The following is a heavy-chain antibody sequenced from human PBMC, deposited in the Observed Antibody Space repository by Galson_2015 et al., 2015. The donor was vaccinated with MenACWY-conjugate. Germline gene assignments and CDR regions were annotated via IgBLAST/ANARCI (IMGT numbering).Heavy chain of an antibody. J-gene: IGHJ4*02. CDR1: GFTFSSYA. Sequence: SLRLSRAASGFTFSSYAMSWVRQAPGKGLEWVSAISGSGGSTYYADSVKGRFTISRDNSKNTLYLQMNSLRAEDTAVYYCAKSSGYSYGYSLDYWGQGTLVTVSS. D-gene: IGHD5-18*01. V-gene: IGHV3-23*01. CDR3: AKSSGYSYGYSLDY. CDR2: ISGSGGST.